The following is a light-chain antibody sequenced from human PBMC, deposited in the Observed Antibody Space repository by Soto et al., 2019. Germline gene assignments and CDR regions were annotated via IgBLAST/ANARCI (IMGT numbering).Light chain of an antibody. CDR1: ISDVGSYDL. CDR2: EGS. CDR3: CSNAGSSTSWV. V-gene: IGLV2-23*01. J-gene: IGLJ3*02. Sequence: QSALTQPASVSGSPGQSITISCTGTISDVGSYDLVSWYQQHPGKAPKLMIYEGSKRPSGVSSRFSGSKSGNTASLTISGLQAEDEADYYCCSNAGSSTSWVFGGGTKLTVL.